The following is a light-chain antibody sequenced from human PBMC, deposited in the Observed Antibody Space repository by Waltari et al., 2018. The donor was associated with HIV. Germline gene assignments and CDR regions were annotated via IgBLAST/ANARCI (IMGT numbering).Light chain of an antibody. J-gene: IGLJ3*02. CDR3: QSYDSSLRGWV. V-gene: IGLV1-40*01. Sequence: QSVLTQPPSVSGAPGQRVTISCTGSSSNIGAGYDLHWYRQLPGTAPKLLIYDNSNRPSGVPDRFSGSKSGTSASLTITGLQAEDEADYYCQSYDSSLRGWVFGGGTKLTVL. CDR1: SSNIGAGYD. CDR2: DNS.